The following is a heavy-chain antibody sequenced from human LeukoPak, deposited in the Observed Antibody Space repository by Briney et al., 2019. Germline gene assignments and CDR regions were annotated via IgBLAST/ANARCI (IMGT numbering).Heavy chain of an antibody. CDR3: TTEGGSVF. D-gene: IGHD3-10*01. Sequence: GGSLRLSCAVSGLSFSGYWMTWVRQAAGKGLEWVASINPAGNEKYYVDSVEGRFTISRDNAKNSLYLQMNSLRAEDTALYYCTTEGGSVFWGQGTLVTVSS. CDR2: INPAGNEK. V-gene: IGHV3-7*01. CDR1: GLSFSGYW. J-gene: IGHJ4*02.